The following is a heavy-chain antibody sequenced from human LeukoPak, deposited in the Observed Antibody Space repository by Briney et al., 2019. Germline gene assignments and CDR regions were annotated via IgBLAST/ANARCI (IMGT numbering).Heavy chain of an antibody. CDR3: ATQARFIAAAGIDY. CDR2: FDPEDGET. J-gene: IGHJ4*02. CDR1: GYTFTGYY. V-gene: IGHV1-24*01. D-gene: IGHD6-13*01. Sequence: ASVKVSCKASGYTFTGYYMHWVRQAPGKGLEWMGGFDPEDGETIYAQKFQGRVTMTEDTSTDTAYMELSSLRSEDTAVYYCATQARFIAAAGIDYWGQGTLVTVSS.